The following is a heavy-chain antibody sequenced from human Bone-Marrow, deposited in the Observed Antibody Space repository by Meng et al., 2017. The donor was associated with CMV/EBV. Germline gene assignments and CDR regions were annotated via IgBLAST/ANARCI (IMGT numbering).Heavy chain of an antibody. J-gene: IGHJ6*02. D-gene: IGHD6-19*01. Sequence: GESLKISCVASGFTFSSYAMHWVRQAPGKGLEWVSGIRSSGDDTHYAVSVKGRFTISRDNSKSTLYLQMSSLRAEDTAIYYCAKVEQLPIYDYYDMDVWGQGTTVTVSS. CDR2: IRSSGDDT. V-gene: IGHV3-23*01. CDR1: GFTFSSYA. CDR3: AKVEQLPIYDYYDMDV.